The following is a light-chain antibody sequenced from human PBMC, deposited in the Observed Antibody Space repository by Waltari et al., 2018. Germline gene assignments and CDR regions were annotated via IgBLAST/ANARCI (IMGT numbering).Light chain of an antibody. V-gene: IGLV2-11*01. CDR2: DVN. Sequence: QSALTQPRSVSGSSGQSVTISCTGNRSDCGGYNFVSWYQQYSGKAPKLIIYDVNKRPSGVPDRFSGSKSANTASLTISGLQTEDEADYYCSSYAGSYTAFGGGTKLTVL. CDR1: RSDCGGYNF. J-gene: IGLJ3*02. CDR3: SSYAGSYTA.